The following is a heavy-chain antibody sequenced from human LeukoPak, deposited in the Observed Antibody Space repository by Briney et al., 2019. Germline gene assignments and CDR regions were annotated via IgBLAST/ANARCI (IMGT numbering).Heavy chain of an antibody. V-gene: IGHV3-48*02. CDR1: GFTFSSYS. J-gene: IGHJ4*02. CDR2: ISSSSSTI. Sequence: PGGSLRLSCAASGFTFSSYSMNWVRQAPGKGLEWVSYISSSSSTIYYADSVKGRFTISRDNAKNSLYLQMNSLRDEDTAVYYCAREGRPYYDFWGGSLDYWGQGTLVTVSS. D-gene: IGHD3-3*01. CDR3: AREGRPYYDFWGGSLDY.